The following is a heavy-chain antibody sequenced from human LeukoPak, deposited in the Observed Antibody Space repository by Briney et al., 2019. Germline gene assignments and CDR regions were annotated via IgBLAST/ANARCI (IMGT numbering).Heavy chain of an antibody. Sequence: SETLSLICTVSGASLSSYYYKWIRQTAGGGLEWIGRLYIRGSTDYNPSLKSRVTISVDPSNNQSSLKLNSVTAADTAVYFCARDLSGSLYFDYWGQGVLVTVSS. CDR1: GASLSSYY. J-gene: IGHJ4*02. CDR2: LYIRGST. D-gene: IGHD3-10*01. CDR3: ARDLSGSLYFDY. V-gene: IGHV4-4*07.